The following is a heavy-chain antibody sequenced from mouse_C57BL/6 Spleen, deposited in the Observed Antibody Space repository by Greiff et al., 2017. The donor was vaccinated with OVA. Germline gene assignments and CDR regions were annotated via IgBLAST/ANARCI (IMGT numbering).Heavy chain of an antibody. V-gene: IGHV1-50*01. CDR1: GYTFTSYW. D-gene: IGHD1-1*01. CDR3: ARGRITTVVDWYFDV. J-gene: IGHJ1*03. CDR2: IDPSDSYT. Sequence: VQLQQPGAELVKPGASVKLSCKASGYTFTSYWMQWVQQRPGQGLEWIGEIDPSDSYTNYNQKFKGKATLTVDTSSSTAYMQLSSLTSEDSAVYYCARGRITTVVDWYFDVWGTGTAVTVSS.